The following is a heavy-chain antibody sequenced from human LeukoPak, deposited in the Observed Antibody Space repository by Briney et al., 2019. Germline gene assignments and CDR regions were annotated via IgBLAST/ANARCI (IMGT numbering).Heavy chain of an antibody. J-gene: IGHJ6*02. CDR2: ISYDGSNK. D-gene: IGHD1-26*01. CDR3: AKEGDYYGMDV. V-gene: IGHV3-30-3*01. CDR1: GFTFSSYA. Sequence: GGSLRLSCAASGFTFSSYAMHWVRQAPGKGLEWVAVISYDGSNKYYADSVKGRFTISRDDSKNTLYLQMNSLRVEDTAVYYCAKEGDYYGMDVWGQGTTVTVSS.